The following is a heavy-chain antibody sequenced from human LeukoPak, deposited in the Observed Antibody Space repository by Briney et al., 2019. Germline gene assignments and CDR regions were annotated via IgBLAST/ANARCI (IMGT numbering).Heavy chain of an antibody. CDR1: GDSITLYY. V-gene: IGHV4-59*01. D-gene: IGHD6-19*01. CDR2: IYHSGIT. Sequence: SETLSLTCTISGDSITLYYWYWIRQAPGKGLEWIGYIYHSGITTYSPSLKSRVTMSVDTSKNQFSLKMSSVTAADTAVYYCARMTSSGWYAAGYYFDYWGQGTLVTVSS. J-gene: IGHJ4*02. CDR3: ARMTSSGWYAAGYYFDY.